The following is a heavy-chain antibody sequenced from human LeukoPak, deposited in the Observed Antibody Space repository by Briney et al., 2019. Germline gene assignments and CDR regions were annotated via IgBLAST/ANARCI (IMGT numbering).Heavy chain of an antibody. CDR2: ISSSSSYI. CDR1: GFTFSSYS. D-gene: IGHD6-19*01. J-gene: IGHJ4*02. V-gene: IGHV3-21*01. CDR3: ARVRYSSGWYVGY. Sequence: GGSLRLSCAASGFTFSSYSMNWVRQAPGKGLEWVSSISSSSSYIYYADSVKGRFTISRDNAKNSLYLQMNSLRDEDTAVYYCARVRYSSGWYVGYWGQGTLVTVSS.